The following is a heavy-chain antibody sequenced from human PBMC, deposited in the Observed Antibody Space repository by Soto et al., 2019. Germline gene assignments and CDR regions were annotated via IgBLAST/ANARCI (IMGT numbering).Heavy chain of an antibody. CDR3: ASSTGLSQLVHNAFDI. D-gene: IGHD6-13*01. CDR2: INRSGST. J-gene: IGHJ3*02. V-gene: IGHV4-34*01. Sequence: SETLSLTCAVYGGSFSGYYWSWIRQPPGKGLEWIGEINRSGSTNYNPSLKGRVTISVDTSKNQFSLKLSSVTAADTAVYYCASSTGLSQLVHNAFDIWGQGTMVTVSS. CDR1: GGSFSGYY.